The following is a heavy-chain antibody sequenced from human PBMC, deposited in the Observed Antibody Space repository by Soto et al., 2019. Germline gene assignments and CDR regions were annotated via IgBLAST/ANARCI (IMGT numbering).Heavy chain of an antibody. Sequence: GGSLRLSCAASGFTFSSYAMSWVRQAPGKGLEWVSAISGSGGSTYYADSVKGRFTISRDNSKNTLYLQMNSLRAEDTAVYYCAKAHRTAGYCGGDCYFNWFDPWGQGTLVTVSS. CDR3: AKAHRTAGYCGGDCYFNWFDP. CDR2: ISGSGGST. V-gene: IGHV3-23*01. D-gene: IGHD2-21*02. CDR1: GFTFSSYA. J-gene: IGHJ5*02.